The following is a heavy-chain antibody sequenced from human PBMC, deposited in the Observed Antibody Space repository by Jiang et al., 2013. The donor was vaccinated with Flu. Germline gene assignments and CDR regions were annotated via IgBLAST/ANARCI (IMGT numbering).Heavy chain of an antibody. CDR1: GFSLSTSGVG. CDR2: IYWNDDK. J-gene: IGHJ3*01. CDR3: ARIRDCYNNIYSYDV. D-gene: IGHD5-24*01. V-gene: IGHV2-5*01. Sequence: PTQTLTLTCTFSGFSLSTSGVGVGWIRQPPGKALEWLALIYWNDDKRYSPSLKSRLTITKDTSKNQVVLTMTNMDPVDTATYYCARIRDCYNNIYSYDVWGQGTMVSVSS.